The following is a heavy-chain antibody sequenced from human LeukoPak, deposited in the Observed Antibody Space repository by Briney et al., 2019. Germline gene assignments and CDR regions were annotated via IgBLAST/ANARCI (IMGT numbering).Heavy chain of an antibody. V-gene: IGHV4-4*07. CDR2: IYTSGST. CDR1: GGSISSYY. Sequence: SETLSLTCTVSGGSISSYYWSWIRQPAGKGLEWIGRIYTSGSTNYNPSLKSRVTMSVDTSKNQFSLKLSSVTAADTAVYHCARDTEGTMIEGFDYWGQGTPVTVSS. CDR3: ARDTEGTMIEGFDY. D-gene: IGHD3-22*01. J-gene: IGHJ4*02.